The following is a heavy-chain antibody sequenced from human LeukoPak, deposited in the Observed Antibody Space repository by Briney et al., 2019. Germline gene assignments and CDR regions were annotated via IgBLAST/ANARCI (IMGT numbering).Heavy chain of an antibody. Sequence: PGGSLRLSCAASGFIFSNAWMSWVRQAPGKGLEWVGRTKSKTDGGTIDYAAPVKGRFTISRDESRNTLYLQMNSLKTEDTAVYYCTHYYGSGLFDYWGQGTLVTVSS. CDR2: TKSKTDGGTI. J-gene: IGHJ4*01. CDR1: GFIFSNAW. V-gene: IGHV3-15*01. D-gene: IGHD3-10*01. CDR3: THYYGSGLFDY.